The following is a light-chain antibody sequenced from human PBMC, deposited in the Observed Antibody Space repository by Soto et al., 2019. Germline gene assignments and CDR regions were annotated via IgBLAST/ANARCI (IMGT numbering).Light chain of an antibody. Sequence: DIQLTQSPSFLSASVGDRVTITCRASQGISSYLAWYQQKPGKAPKLLXYAASTLQSGVPSRFSGSGSGTELTLTISSLQTEDFATYYCQQLNSYPPWTFGQGTKVDIK. CDR2: AAS. CDR3: QQLNSYPPWT. V-gene: IGKV1-9*01. J-gene: IGKJ1*01. CDR1: QGISSY.